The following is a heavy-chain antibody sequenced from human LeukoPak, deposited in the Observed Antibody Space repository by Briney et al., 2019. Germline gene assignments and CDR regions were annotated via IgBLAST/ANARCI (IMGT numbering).Heavy chain of an antibody. J-gene: IGHJ4*02. Sequence: GGSLRLSCAASGSTFSSYAMSWVRQAPGKGLEWVSAISGSGGSTYYADSVKGRFTISRDNSKNTLYLQMNSLRAEDTAVYYCAKVGAASPNFDYWGQGTLVTVSS. CDR1: GSTFSSYA. CDR2: ISGSGGST. CDR3: AKVGAASPNFDY. D-gene: IGHD1-26*01. V-gene: IGHV3-23*01.